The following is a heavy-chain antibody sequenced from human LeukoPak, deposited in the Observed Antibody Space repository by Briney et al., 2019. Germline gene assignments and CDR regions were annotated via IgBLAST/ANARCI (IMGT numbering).Heavy chain of an antibody. Sequence: ASVKVSCEASGYTFTSYDINWVRQATGQGLEWMGWMNPNSGNTGYAQKFQGRVTMTRNTSISTAYMELSSLRSEDTAVYYCARAWGYGSGSYYNVGYYYYYMDVWGKGTTVTVSS. CDR2: MNPNSGNT. CDR1: GYTFTSYD. V-gene: IGHV1-8*01. D-gene: IGHD3-10*01. CDR3: ARAWGYGSGSYYNVGYYYYYMDV. J-gene: IGHJ6*03.